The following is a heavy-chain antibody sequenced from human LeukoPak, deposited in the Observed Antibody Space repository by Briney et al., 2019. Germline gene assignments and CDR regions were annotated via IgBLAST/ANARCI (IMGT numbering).Heavy chain of an antibody. CDR1: GFTFSDYY. CDR2: ISSSGSTI. D-gene: IGHD2-2*02. J-gene: IGHJ6*03. Sequence: PGGSLRLSCAASGFTFSDYYMSWIRQAPGKGLEWVSYISSSGSTIYYADSVKGRFTISRDNAKNSLYLQMNSLRAEDTAVYYCARVERCSSTSCYTGRGNYYYYYMDVWGKGITVTVSS. V-gene: IGHV3-11*01. CDR3: ARVERCSSTSCYTGRGNYYYYYMDV.